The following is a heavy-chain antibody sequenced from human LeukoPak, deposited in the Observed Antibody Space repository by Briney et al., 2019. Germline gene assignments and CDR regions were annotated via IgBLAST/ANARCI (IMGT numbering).Heavy chain of an antibody. CDR1: GGSISSSY. D-gene: IGHD3-10*01. Sequence: SEPLSLPCTVSGGSISSSYWSWLRQPAGKGLEGIGHIYTFGITNYIPSLKSRVTMSLDQSKNQFSLKLSSVTAADTAVYYCARDKYYGSGSYGKYNWFDPWGQGTLVTVSS. CDR3: ARDKYYGSGSYGKYNWFDP. J-gene: IGHJ5*02. CDR2: IYTFGIT. V-gene: IGHV4-4*07.